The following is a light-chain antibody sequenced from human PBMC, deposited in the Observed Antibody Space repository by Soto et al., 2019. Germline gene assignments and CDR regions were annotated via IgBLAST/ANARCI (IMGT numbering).Light chain of an antibody. CDR2: RNN. Sequence: QSVLTQPPSASGTPGQRVTISCSGSSSNIGSNYVYWYQQLPGTAPKLLIYRNNQRPSGVPDRFSGSKSGTSASLAISGLLSEDEADYYCAAWDDSLSGYVFGTGTKLTVL. V-gene: IGLV1-47*01. J-gene: IGLJ1*01. CDR1: SSNIGSNY. CDR3: AAWDDSLSGYV.